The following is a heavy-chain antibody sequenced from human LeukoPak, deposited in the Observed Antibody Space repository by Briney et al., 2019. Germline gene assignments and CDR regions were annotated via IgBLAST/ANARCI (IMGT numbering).Heavy chain of an antibody. CDR3: VRDGDDFNFDY. Sequence: GGSLRLSCAASGFTFRSYWMHWVRQAQGKGLGWVSRVIRDGSFTNYADSVKGRFTISRDNAKNTLYLQMSSLRAEDTAVYFCVRDGDDFNFDYWGQGSLVTVSS. V-gene: IGHV3-74*01. J-gene: IGHJ4*02. CDR2: VIRDGSFT. CDR1: GFTFRSYW. D-gene: IGHD5-24*01.